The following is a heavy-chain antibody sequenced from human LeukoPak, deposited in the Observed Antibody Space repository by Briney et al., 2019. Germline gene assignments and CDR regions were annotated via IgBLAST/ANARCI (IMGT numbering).Heavy chain of an antibody. J-gene: IGHJ6*03. V-gene: IGHV3-13*01. CDR2: IGTAGDI. CDR1: GFTFSAYS. Sequence: PGGSLRLSCAASGFTFSAYSMNWVRHATGKGLEWVSGIGTAGDIYYPGSVKGRFTISRENAKNSLYLQMNSLRAGDTAVYYCARDRGRYYMDVWGKGTTVTISS. D-gene: IGHD6-25*01. CDR3: ARDRGRYYMDV.